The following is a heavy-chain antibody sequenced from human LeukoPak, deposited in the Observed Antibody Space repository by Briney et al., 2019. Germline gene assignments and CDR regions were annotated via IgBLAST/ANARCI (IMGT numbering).Heavy chain of an antibody. D-gene: IGHD6-19*01. CDR2: ISGSGGNT. CDR1: GFNFSTYA. V-gene: IGHV3-23*01. J-gene: IGHJ4*02. Sequence: GGSLRLSCAASGFNFSTYAMTWVRQAPGKGLEWVSGISGSGGNTYYADSVKGRFTISRDNSKNTLYLQMNSLRAEDTAVYSCAKDMRGSGRYTFDNWGQGTLVTVSS. CDR3: AKDMRGSGRYTFDN.